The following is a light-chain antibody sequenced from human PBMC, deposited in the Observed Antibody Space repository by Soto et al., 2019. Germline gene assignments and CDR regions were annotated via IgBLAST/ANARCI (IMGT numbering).Light chain of an antibody. V-gene: IGKV3-15*01. CDR3: QHYVNWPLT. J-gene: IGKJ4*01. Sequence: EVVMTQSPATLSVSPGERATLSCRASRGIGSTLAWYQQKPGQTPRLLIYDTSTRATGVPARFIGSASGTEFTLTITCLQSEDFAVYYCQHYVNWPLTFGGGTRVANK. CDR1: RGIGST. CDR2: DTS.